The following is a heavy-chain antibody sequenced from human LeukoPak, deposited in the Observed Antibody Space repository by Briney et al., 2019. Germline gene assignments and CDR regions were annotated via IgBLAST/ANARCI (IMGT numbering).Heavy chain of an antibody. CDR2: IYHSGST. J-gene: IGHJ4*02. V-gene: IGHV4-4*02. CDR1: GGSISSSNW. Sequence: TPSETLSLTCAVSGGSISSSNWWSWVRQPPGKGLEWIGEIYHSGSTNYNPSLKSRVTISVDKSENQFSLKLNSVTAADTAVYYCARGQIFDYWGQGTLVTVSS. CDR3: ARGQIFDY.